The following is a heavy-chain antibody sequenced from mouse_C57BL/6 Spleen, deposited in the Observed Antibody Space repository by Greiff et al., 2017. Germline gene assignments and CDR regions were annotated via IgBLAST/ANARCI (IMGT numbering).Heavy chain of an antibody. J-gene: IGHJ3*01. CDR2: INPGSGGT. V-gene: IGHV1-54*01. Sequence: VQLQQSGAELVRPGPSVKVSCKASGYAFTNYLIEWVKQRPGQGLEWIGVINPGSGGTNYNEKFKGKATLTADKSSSTAYMQLSSLTSEDSAVYFCAREGVYYYGSSLAYWGQGTLVTVSA. D-gene: IGHD1-1*01. CDR3: AREGVYYYGSSLAY. CDR1: GYAFTNYL.